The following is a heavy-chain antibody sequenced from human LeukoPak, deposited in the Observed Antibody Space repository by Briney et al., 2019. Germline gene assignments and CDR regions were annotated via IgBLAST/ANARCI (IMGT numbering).Heavy chain of an antibody. CDR3: ARREATNGGRIDY. Sequence: PSETLSPTCTVSGGSISSYYWSWIRQPPGKGLEWIGYIYYSGSTNYNPSLKSRVTISVDTSKNQFSLKLSSVTAADTAVYYCARREATNGGRIDYWGQGTLVPVSS. D-gene: IGHD7-27*01. CDR2: IYYSGST. J-gene: IGHJ4*02. V-gene: IGHV4-59*08. CDR1: GGSISSYY.